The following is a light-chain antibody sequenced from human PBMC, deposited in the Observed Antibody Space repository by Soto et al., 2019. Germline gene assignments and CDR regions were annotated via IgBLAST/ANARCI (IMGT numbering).Light chain of an antibody. CDR3: QQSYSTPPST. CDR1: QSISSY. V-gene: IGKV1-39*01. Sequence: DIQMTQSPSSLSASVGYRVTITCRASQSISSYLNWYQQKPGKAPKLLIYAASSLQSGVPSQFSGSGSGTDFTLTISSLKPEDFATYYCQQSYSTPPSTFGQGPRLEIK. J-gene: IGKJ5*01. CDR2: AAS.